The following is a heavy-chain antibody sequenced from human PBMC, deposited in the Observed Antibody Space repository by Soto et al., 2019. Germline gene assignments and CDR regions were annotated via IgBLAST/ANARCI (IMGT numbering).Heavy chain of an antibody. V-gene: IGHV1-8*01. CDR1: GYTFTSYD. D-gene: IGHD3-3*01. J-gene: IGHJ6*02. CDR3: ARCHRAVTILGGVIIPPDI. Sequence: ASVKVSCKASGYTFTSYDINWVRQATGQGLEWMGWMNPNSGNTGYAQKFQGRVTMTRNTSISTAYMELSSLRSEDTAVYYCARCHRAVTILGGVIIPPDIWGQGTTVTVSS. CDR2: MNPNSGNT.